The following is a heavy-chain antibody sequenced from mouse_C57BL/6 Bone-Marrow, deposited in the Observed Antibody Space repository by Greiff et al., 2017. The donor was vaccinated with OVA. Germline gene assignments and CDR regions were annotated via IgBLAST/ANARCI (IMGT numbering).Heavy chain of an antibody. J-gene: IGHJ2*01. V-gene: IGHV5-4*01. Sequence: EVQVVESGGGLVKPGGSLKLSCAASGFTFSSYAMSWVRQTPEKRLEWVATISDGGSYTYYPDNVQGRFTISRDNAKNNLYLQMSHLKSEDTAMYYCAREKAYLNYFDYWGQGTTLTVSS. D-gene: IGHD6-5*01. CDR1: GFTFSSYA. CDR3: AREKAYLNYFDY. CDR2: ISDGGSYT.